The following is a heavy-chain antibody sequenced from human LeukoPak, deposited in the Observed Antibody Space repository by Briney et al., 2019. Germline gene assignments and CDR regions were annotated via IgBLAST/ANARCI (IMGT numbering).Heavy chain of an antibody. Sequence: PSETLSLTCAVYGGSFSGYYWSWIRQPPGKGLEWIGEINHSGSTNYNPSLKSRVTISVDTSKNQFSLKLSSVTAADTAVYYCARAGELLQGGAFDIWGQGTMVTVSS. CDR2: INHSGST. J-gene: IGHJ3*02. D-gene: IGHD1-26*01. CDR3: ARAGELLQGGAFDI. V-gene: IGHV4-34*01. CDR1: GGSFSGYY.